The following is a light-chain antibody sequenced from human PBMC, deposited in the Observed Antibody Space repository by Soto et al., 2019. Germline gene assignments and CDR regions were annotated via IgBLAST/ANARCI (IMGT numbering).Light chain of an antibody. CDR2: DAS. V-gene: IGKV3-15*01. CDR3: QQHNTWPPAYT. Sequence: EIVMTQSPATLSMSPGERATLSCRASQSVSSNLVWYQQKPGQAPRLLIYDASTRATGIPARFSGSGSGTEFTLTISSLQSEDFVVYYCQQHNTWPPAYTFGQGTKLEI. J-gene: IGKJ2*01. CDR1: QSVSSN.